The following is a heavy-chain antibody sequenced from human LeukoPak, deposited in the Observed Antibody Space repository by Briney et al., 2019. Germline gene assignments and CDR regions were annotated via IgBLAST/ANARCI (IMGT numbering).Heavy chain of an antibody. D-gene: IGHD3-10*01. J-gene: IGHJ6*04. V-gene: IGHV3-66*01. CDR1: GFTVTNNY. CDR3: AREGYASGTRYGMDV. CDR2: IYAGGTT. Sequence: GGSLRLSCGASGFTVTNNYMRWVRQAPGKGLEWVSVIYAGGTTSYAASVNGRFTISRDSSNNTFYLQMTRLRAEDTAVYYGAREGYASGTRYGMDVWGEGTTVTVSS.